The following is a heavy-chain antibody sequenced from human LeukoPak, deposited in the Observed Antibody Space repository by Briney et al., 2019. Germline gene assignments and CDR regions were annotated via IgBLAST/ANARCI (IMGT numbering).Heavy chain of an antibody. J-gene: IGHJ3*02. D-gene: IGHD3-22*01. V-gene: IGHV4-34*01. CDR3: ARAPEYSSGYSDALDI. Sequence: SETLSLTCAVYGGSFSGYYWSWIRQPPEMGLEWIGQINHSGSTNYNPSLKSRVTTSVDMSKKQFSLKLSSVTAADTAVYYCARAPEYSSGYSDALDIWGQGIMVTVSS. CDR2: INHSGST. CDR1: GGSFSGYY.